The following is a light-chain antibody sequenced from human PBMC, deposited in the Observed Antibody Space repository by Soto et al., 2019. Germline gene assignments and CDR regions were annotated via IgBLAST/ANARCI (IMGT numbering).Light chain of an antibody. J-gene: IGKJ1*01. V-gene: IGKV3-20*01. Sequence: EIVLTQSPGTLSLSPGERATLSCRASQSVSSSYLAWYQHKPGQAPRLLIYGASSRATGVPDRVSGSGSGTDFTLTISRLEPEDFALYYCQQYGSSRTFGQGTKLEIK. CDR2: GAS. CDR1: QSVSSSY. CDR3: QQYGSSRT.